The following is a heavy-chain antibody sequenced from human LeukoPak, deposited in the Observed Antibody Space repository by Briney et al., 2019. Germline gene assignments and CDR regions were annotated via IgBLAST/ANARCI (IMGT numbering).Heavy chain of an antibody. Sequence: ASVKVSCKASGYTFTGYYMHWVRQAPGQGLEWMGIINPSGGSTSYAQKFQGRVTMTRDTSTSTVYMELSSLRSEDTAVYYCARDGTYYYDSSGLNWFDPWGQGTLVTVSS. CDR1: GYTFTGYY. V-gene: IGHV1-46*01. CDR3: ARDGTYYYDSSGLNWFDP. J-gene: IGHJ5*02. D-gene: IGHD3-22*01. CDR2: INPSGGST.